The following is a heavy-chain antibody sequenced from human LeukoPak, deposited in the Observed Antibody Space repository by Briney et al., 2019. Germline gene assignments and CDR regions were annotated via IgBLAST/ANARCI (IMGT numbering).Heavy chain of an antibody. V-gene: IGHV4-59*08. CDR1: GGSISSYY. CDR3: ARHSDKGYSYGYDYYGMDV. Sequence: SETLSLTCTVSGGSISSYYWSWIRQPPGKGLEWIGYIYYSGSTNYNPSLKSRVTISVDTSKNPFSLKLSSVTAADTAVYYCARHSDKGYSYGYDYYGMDVWGQGTTVTVSS. CDR2: IYYSGST. D-gene: IGHD5-18*01. J-gene: IGHJ6*02.